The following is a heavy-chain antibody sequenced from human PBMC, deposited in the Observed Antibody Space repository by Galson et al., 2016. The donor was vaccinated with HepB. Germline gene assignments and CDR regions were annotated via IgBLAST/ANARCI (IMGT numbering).Heavy chain of an antibody. V-gene: IGHV1-2*06. CDR1: RYTFTNYH. Sequence: SVKVSCKASRYTFTNYHIHWVRQAPGQGLEWLGRINPKTGGTNYAQKFQGRVTMTRDTSISTAYMELSRLTSGDTAVYYCTRAPIRDDISTGYYTPPPDFDYWGQGTLVTVSS. CDR2: INPKTGGT. J-gene: IGHJ4*02. D-gene: IGHD3-9*01. CDR3: TRAPIRDDISTGYYTPPPDFDY.